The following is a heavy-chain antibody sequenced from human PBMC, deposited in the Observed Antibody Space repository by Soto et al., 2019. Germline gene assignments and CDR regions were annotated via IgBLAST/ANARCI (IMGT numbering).Heavy chain of an antibody. V-gene: IGHV1-69*01. CDR2: ISPLFSTT. D-gene: IGHD6-13*01. Sequence: QVQLVQSGAEVKEPGSSVKVSCKASGDLFNNHAFNWVRQAPGQGLEWMGRISPLFSTTNYAQKFPGRVTIGADELTTVVYLEVNNLESDDSAIYYCAASSAIAAAGYFKFWGQGTLVTVSP. CDR3: AASSAIAAAGYFKF. J-gene: IGHJ4*02. CDR1: GDLFNNHA.